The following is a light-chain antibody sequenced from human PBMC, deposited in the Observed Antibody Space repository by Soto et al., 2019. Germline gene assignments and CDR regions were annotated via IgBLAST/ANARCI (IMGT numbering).Light chain of an antibody. V-gene: IGLV2-14*01. CDR3: SSYTSSSTPHVV. J-gene: IGLJ2*01. CDR2: EVS. CDR1: SSDVGGYNY. Sequence: QSALTQPASVSGSPGQSITISCTGTSSDVGGYNYDSWYQQHPGKAPKLMIYEVSNRPSGVSNRFSGSKSGNTASLTISGLQAEDEADYYCSSYTSSSTPHVVFGGGTKLTVL.